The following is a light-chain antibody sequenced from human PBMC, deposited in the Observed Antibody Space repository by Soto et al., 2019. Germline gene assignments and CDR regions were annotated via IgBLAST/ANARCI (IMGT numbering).Light chain of an antibody. V-gene: IGKV3-15*01. Sequence: EMVLTQSPVTLSVSPGERATLSCRASQSVSSNLAWYQHRPGQAPRLLIFGTSTRATGVPARFSGGGSGTGFTLTLSSLQSEDFAIYYCQQYMHWPRTFGQGSKVDIK. CDR1: QSVSSN. CDR2: GTS. J-gene: IGKJ1*01. CDR3: QQYMHWPRT.